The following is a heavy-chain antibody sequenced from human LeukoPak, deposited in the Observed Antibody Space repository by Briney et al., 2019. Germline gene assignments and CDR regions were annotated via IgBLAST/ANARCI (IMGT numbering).Heavy chain of an antibody. Sequence: ASVKVSCKASGGTFSSYAISWVRQAPGQGLEWMGGIIPIFGTANHAQKFQGRVTITADKSTSTAYMELSSLRSEDTAVYYCARDRTAAAGLTLYYMDVWGKGTTVTVSS. V-gene: IGHV1-69*06. CDR1: GGTFSSYA. CDR2: IIPIFGTA. D-gene: IGHD6-13*01. J-gene: IGHJ6*03. CDR3: ARDRTAAAGLTLYYMDV.